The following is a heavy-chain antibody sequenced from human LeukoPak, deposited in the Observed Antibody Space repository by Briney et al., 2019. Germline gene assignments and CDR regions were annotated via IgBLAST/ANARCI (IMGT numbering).Heavy chain of an antibody. V-gene: IGHV4-39*07. Sequence: PSETLSLTCTVSGGSISSSSYYWGWIRQPPEKGLEWIGSIYYSGSTYYNPSHKSRVTISVDTSKNQFSLKLSSVTAADTAVYYCAVVPAASPTDGSWFDPWGQGTLVTVSS. CDR2: IYYSGST. D-gene: IGHD2-2*01. CDR3: AVVPAASPTDGSWFDP. J-gene: IGHJ5*02. CDR1: GGSISSSSYY.